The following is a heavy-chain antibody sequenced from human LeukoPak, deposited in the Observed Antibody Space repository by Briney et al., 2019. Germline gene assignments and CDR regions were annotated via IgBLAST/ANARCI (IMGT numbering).Heavy chain of an antibody. V-gene: IGHV1-69*13. CDR2: IIPIFGTA. Sequence: ASVKVSCKASGYTFTSYGISWVRQAPGQGLEWMGGIIPIFGTANYAQKFQGRVTITADESTSTAYMELSSLRSEDTAVYYCARRLTGTTYYYFDYWGQGTLVTVSS. CDR3: ARRLTGTTYYYFDY. D-gene: IGHD1-7*01. CDR1: GYTFTSYG. J-gene: IGHJ4*02.